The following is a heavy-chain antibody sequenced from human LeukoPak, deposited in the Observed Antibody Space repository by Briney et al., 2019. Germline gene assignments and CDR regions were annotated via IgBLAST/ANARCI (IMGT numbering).Heavy chain of an antibody. CDR2: ISYDGGNK. CDR3: ARGDYYDSSGYYYFQAAGDY. J-gene: IGHJ4*02. CDR1: GFTFSSYA. Sequence: PGGSLRLSCAASGFTFSSYAMHWVRQAPGKGLEWVAVISYDGGNKYYADSVKGRFTISRDNSKNTLYLQMNSLRAEDTAVYYCARGDYYDSSGYYYFQAAGDYWGQGTLVTVSS. V-gene: IGHV3-30*04. D-gene: IGHD3-22*01.